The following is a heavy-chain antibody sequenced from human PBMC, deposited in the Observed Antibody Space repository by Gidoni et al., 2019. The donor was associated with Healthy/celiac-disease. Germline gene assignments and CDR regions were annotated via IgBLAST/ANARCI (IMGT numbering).Heavy chain of an antibody. CDR3: ASEMTLSYYGMDV. D-gene: IGHD3-10*01. J-gene: IGHJ6*02. Sequence: EVQLVESGGGLVQPGGSLRLSCAASGFTFSSYSMNWVRQAPGKGLEWVSYISSSSSTIYYADSVKGRFTISRDNDKNSLYLQMNSLRDEDTAVYYCASEMTLSYYGMDVWGQGTTVTVSS. CDR1: GFTFSSYS. V-gene: IGHV3-48*02. CDR2: ISSSSSTI.